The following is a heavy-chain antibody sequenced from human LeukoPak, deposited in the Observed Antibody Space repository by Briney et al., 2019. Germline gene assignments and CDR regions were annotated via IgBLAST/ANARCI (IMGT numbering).Heavy chain of an antibody. V-gene: IGHV3-7*01. CDR2: IKQDGSEK. CDR3: ARGPRTYYYDSSGYPFDY. J-gene: IGHJ4*02. D-gene: IGHD3-22*01. Sequence: VGSLRLSCAASGFTFSRYWMSWVRQAPGKGLRWEADIKQDGSEKYYVDSVKGRFTISRDNAKNSLYLQMNSLRAEDTAVYYCARGPRTYYYDSSGYPFDYWGQGTLVTVSS. CDR1: GFTFSRYW.